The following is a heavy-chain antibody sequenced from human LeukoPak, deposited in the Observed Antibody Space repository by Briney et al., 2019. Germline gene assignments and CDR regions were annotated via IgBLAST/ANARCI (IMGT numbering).Heavy chain of an antibody. D-gene: IGHD3-10*01. CDR3: ASSSYGYYGYAFDI. CDR1: VFTFSSYA. Sequence: GGSLRLSCAAPVFTFSSYAMHWGRQAPGKGLEWVAVISYDGSNKYYADSVKGRFTISRDNSKNTLYLQMNSLRAEDTAVYYCASSSYGYYGYAFDIWGQGTMVTVSS. CDR2: ISYDGSNK. V-gene: IGHV3-30*04. J-gene: IGHJ3*02.